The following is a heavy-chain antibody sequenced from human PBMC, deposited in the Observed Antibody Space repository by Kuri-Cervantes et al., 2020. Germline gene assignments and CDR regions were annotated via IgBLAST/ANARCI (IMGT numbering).Heavy chain of an antibody. CDR2: IYWDDDK. D-gene: IGHD1-26*01. V-gene: IGHV2-5*05. J-gene: IGHJ2*01. CDR1: GFSLSTSGVG. CDR3: AHRQWVDWYFDL. Sequence: SGPTLVKPTQTLTLTCTFSGFSLSTSGVGVGWIRQPPGKALEWLALIYWDDDKRYGPSLKSRLTITKDTSKNQVVLTMTNMDPVDTATYYCAHRQWVDWYFDLWGRGTLVTVSS.